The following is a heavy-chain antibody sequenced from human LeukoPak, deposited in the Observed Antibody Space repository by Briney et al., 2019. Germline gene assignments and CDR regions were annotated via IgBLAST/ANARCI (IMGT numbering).Heavy chain of an antibody. J-gene: IGHJ5*02. CDR1: GGSLRGYY. D-gene: IGHD2-15*01. CDR2: IDHRGRT. V-gene: IGHV4-34*01. CDR3: ARGRSGGGYCSGGSCYSRWFGP. Sequence: SEALSLTCAIHGGSLRGYYSSWIRQPPGKWLESMGVIDHRGRTNYNPSLKSRVTISVDTSKNQFYLKLSSVDAADTAVYYCARGRSGGGYCSGGSCYSRWFGPWGQGTLVTVSS.